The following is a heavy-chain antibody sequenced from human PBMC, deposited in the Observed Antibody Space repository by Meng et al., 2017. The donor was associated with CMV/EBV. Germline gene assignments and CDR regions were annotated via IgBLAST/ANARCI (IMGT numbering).Heavy chain of an antibody. CDR3: ARMGYYYGMDV. J-gene: IGHJ6*02. V-gene: IGHV2-70D*14. Sequence: SGPTLVKPTQTPTLTCILSGFSPTTRGMRVSWIRQPPGKALESLARIDWDDDKFYSTSLKTRLTISKDTSKNQVVLKMTNMDPVDTATYYGARMGYYYGMDVWGQGTTVTVSS. CDR2: IDWDDDK. CDR1: GFSPTTRGMR.